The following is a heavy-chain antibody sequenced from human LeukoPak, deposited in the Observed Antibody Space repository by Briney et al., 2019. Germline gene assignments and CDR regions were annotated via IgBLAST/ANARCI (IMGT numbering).Heavy chain of an antibody. V-gene: IGHV3-53*01. Sequence: GGSLRLSCAASGFTVSSNYMSWVRQGPGKGLECVSVISNDGDTYYADSVKGRFTISRDTSKNTVSLQMNSLRAEDTAVYYCARGGSRQPFDYWGQGTLVTVSS. CDR2: ISNDGDT. CDR3: ARGGSRQPFDY. CDR1: GFTVSSNY. D-gene: IGHD1-26*01. J-gene: IGHJ4*02.